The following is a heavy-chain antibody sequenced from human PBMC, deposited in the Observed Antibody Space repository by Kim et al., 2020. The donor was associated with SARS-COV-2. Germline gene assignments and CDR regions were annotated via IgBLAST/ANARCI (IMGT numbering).Heavy chain of an antibody. D-gene: IGHD5-18*01. J-gene: IGHJ4*02. Sequence: SPSFQGQVTISADKSISTAYLQWSSLKASDTAMYYCARHEYGTGTAMDYWGQGTLVTVSS. V-gene: IGHV5-51*01. CDR3: ARHEYGTGTAMDY.